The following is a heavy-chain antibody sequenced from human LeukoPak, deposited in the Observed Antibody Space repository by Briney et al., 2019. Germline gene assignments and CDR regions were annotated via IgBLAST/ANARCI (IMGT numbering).Heavy chain of an antibody. J-gene: IGHJ4*02. CDR1: GGSISSYY. CDR3: ASGSSPRAGFDY. CDR2: IYTSGSP. V-gene: IGHV4-4*09. Sequence: PSETLSLTCTVSGGSISSYYWSWIRQPPGKGLEWIGYIYTSGSPNYNPSLKSRVTISVDTSKNQFSLKLSSVTAADTAVYYCASGSSPRAGFDYWGQGTLVTVSS.